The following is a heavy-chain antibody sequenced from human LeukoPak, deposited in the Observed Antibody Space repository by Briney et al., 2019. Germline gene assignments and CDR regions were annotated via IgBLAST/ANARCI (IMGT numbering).Heavy chain of an antibody. CDR3: AKDLATAAGNYFDY. CDR1: GFTFSSYG. CDR2: IRYDGSNK. D-gene: IGHD6-13*01. V-gene: IGHV3-30*02. Sequence: PGGSLRLSCAASGFTFSSYGMHWVRQAPGKGLEWVAFIRYDGSNKYYADSVKGRFTISRDNSKNTLYLQMNSLRAEDTAVYYCAKDLATAAGNYFDYWGQGTLVTVSS. J-gene: IGHJ4*02.